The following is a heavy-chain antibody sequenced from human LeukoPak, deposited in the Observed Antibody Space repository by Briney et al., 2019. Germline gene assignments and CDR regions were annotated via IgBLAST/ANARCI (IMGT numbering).Heavy chain of an antibody. CDR2: INAAGGT. J-gene: IGHJ2*01. Sequence: GGSLRLSCAASGFTFSDHDMHWVRHVTGKSLEWVSVINAAGGTSYAGSVKGRFTISRDNAKNSLHLQMNSLTAGDTAVYYCARELLTPGFFYFDLWGRGTLVTVSS. V-gene: IGHV3-13*01. CDR1: GFTFSDHD. CDR3: ARELLTPGFFYFDL. D-gene: IGHD1-1*01.